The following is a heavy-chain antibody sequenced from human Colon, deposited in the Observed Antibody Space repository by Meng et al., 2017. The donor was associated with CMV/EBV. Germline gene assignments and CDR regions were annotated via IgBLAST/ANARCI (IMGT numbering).Heavy chain of an antibody. CDR3: AKDGGSSTSCPDY. V-gene: IGHV3-21*06. CDR1: GFDFKTYS. J-gene: IGHJ4*02. D-gene: IGHD2-2*01. CDR2: ISTSSTYI. Sequence: GESLKISCTISGFDFKTYSMNWVRQAPGKGLEWVSSISTSSTYIFYADSVKGRFTISRDNAKNSLWLQMNSLTAEDTAVYYCAKDGGSSTSCPDYWGQGTLVTVSS.